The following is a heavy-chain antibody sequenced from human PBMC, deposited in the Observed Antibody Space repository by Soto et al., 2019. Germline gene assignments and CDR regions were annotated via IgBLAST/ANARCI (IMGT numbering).Heavy chain of an antibody. CDR2: IIPLFGTA. CDR3: ASKAACGGDCYAFDS. V-gene: IGHV1-69*06. CDR1: GGIFSSNT. D-gene: IGHD2-21*02. J-gene: IGHJ4*02. Sequence: QVYVVQSGAEVKKPGSSVKISCKASGGIFSSNTINWVRQAAGQGLEWMGGIIPLFGTANYPEKFQGRVTITADKSTRKEYMELTSLRSEDTAGYYCASKAACGGDCYAFDSWGQGTLVTVSS.